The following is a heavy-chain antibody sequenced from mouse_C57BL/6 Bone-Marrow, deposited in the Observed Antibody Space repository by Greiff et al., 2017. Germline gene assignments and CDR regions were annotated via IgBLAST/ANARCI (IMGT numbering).Heavy chain of an antibody. D-gene: IGHD1-1*01. CDR1: GYTFTSYW. Sequence: QVQLQQPGAELVKPGASVKLSCKASGYTFTSYWMQWVKQRPGQGLEWIGEIDPSDSYTNYNQKFKGKATLTVDTSSSTAYMQLSSLTAEDSAVYYCARLDVSSYVEFADWGQGTLVTVSA. CDR2: IDPSDSYT. J-gene: IGHJ3*01. CDR3: ARLDVSSYVEFAD. V-gene: IGHV1-50*01.